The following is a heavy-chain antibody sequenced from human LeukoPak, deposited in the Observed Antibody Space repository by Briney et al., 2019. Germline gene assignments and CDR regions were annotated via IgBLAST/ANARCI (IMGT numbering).Heavy chain of an antibody. J-gene: IGHJ4*02. V-gene: IGHV3-23*01. D-gene: IGHD5-18*01. CDR1: GFPFSSYG. CDR2: IFPSGGEI. Sequence: GGSLRLSCAASGFPFSSYGMSWVRQPPGKGLEWVSSIFPSGGEIHYADSVRGRFTIYRDNSKSILSLQMNGLRAEDTAIYYCATYRQVLLPFESWGQGTLVTVSS. CDR3: ATYRQVLLPFES.